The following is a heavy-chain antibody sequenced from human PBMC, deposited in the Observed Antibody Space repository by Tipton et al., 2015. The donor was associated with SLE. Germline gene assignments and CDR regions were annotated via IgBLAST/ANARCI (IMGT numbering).Heavy chain of an antibody. Sequence: QLVQSGAEVKRPGASVEVSCKASGYTFTSYDINWVRQATGQGLEWMAWMNPNRGNTGYAQKFQGRVIMTRNGSISTAYMELSSLRSEDTAVYYCARGSTIGTIPYGMDVWGQGTTVTVSS. CDR2: MNPNRGNT. CDR1: GYTFTSYD. D-gene: IGHD3-9*01. J-gene: IGHJ6*02. V-gene: IGHV1-8*01. CDR3: ARGSTIGTIPYGMDV.